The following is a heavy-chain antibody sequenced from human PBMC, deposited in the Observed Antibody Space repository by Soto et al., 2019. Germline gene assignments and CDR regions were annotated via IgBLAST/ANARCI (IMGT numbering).Heavy chain of an antibody. Sequence: GGSLRLSCAASGFTLSSHDVHWVRQATGKGLEWVSGITSAGGTYYPGSVKGRFTISRDNAKNSFYLQMNSLRAGDTVVYYCARGGIEGVTWNWFDTWGQGTLVTVSS. CDR3: ARGGIEGVTWNWFDT. CDR2: ITSAGGT. J-gene: IGHJ5*02. V-gene: IGHV3-13*01. D-gene: IGHD3-16*01. CDR1: GFTLSSHD.